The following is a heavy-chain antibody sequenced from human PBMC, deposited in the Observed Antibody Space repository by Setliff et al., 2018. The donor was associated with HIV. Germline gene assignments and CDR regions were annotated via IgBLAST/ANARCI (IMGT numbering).Heavy chain of an antibody. CDR1: GYTFTAHH. V-gene: IGHV1-2*02. CDR3: ARARRDSYDRGRRNHYYIDV. J-gene: IGHJ6*03. Sequence: ASVKVSCKSSGYTFTAHHIHWVRQAPGQGPEWMGWIIPKSGETSYAGKFRGRVTMTRDTSISTAYMELNNLKFEDTAVYYCARARRDSYDRGRRNHYYIDVWGKGTTVTVSS. D-gene: IGHD3-22*01. CDR2: IIPKSGET.